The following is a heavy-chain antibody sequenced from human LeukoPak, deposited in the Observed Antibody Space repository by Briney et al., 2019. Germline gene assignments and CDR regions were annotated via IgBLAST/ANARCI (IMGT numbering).Heavy chain of an antibody. J-gene: IGHJ4*02. D-gene: IGHD6-13*01. V-gene: IGHV1-18*01. CDR1: GYTFTSYG. Sequence: ASVKVSCRASGYTFTSYGISWVRQAPGQGLEWMGWISAYNGNTNYAQKLQGRVTMTTDTSTSTAYMELRSLRSDDTAVYYCAKSRLYSSWYLFDYWGQGTLVTVSS. CDR3: AKSRLYSSWYLFDY. CDR2: ISAYNGNT.